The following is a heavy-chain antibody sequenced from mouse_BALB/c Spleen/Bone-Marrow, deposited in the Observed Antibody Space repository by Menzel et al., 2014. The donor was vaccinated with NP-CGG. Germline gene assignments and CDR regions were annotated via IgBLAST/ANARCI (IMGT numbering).Heavy chain of an antibody. CDR3: ASYVYGYYFDY. CDR2: IDPANGNT. V-gene: IGHV14-3*02. D-gene: IGHD2-2*01. Sequence: EAQLQESGAELVKPGASVKLSCTASGFNIKDTYMHWVKQRPEQGLEWIGRIDPANGNTKYDPKFQGKASITADTSSNTAYLQLSSLTSEDTAVYYCASYVYGYYFDYWGQGTTLTVSS. CDR1: GFNIKDTY. J-gene: IGHJ2*01.